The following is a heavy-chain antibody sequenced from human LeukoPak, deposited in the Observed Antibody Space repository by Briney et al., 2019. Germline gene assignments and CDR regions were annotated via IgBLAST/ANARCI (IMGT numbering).Heavy chain of an antibody. V-gene: IGHV4-34*01. CDR3: ASTAVAGTSYLDY. CDR2: INHSGST. D-gene: IGHD6-19*01. J-gene: IGHJ4*02. CDR1: GGSFSGYY. Sequence: SETLSLTCAVYGGSFSGYYWSWIRQPPGKGLGWIGEINHSGSTNYNPSLKSRVTISVDTSKNQFSLKLSSVTAADTAVYYCASTAVAGTSYLDYWGQGTLVTVSS.